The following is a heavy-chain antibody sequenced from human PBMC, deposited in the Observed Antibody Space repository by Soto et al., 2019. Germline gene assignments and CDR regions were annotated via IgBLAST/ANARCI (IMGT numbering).Heavy chain of an antibody. V-gene: IGHV2-5*02. D-gene: IGHD3-16*01. CDR1: GFSLRTTGVG. CDR3: AHTWGLPFDY. Sequence: QITLKESGPTLVKPTQTLTLTCTYSGFSLRTTGVGVGWIRQPPGKALEWLGIIYWDDDKRYSPSLKSRLTLTSDSSTGQVVLTMTNMGPVDTATYFCAHTWGLPFDYWGPGNLVIVSS. J-gene: IGHJ4*02. CDR2: IYWDDDK.